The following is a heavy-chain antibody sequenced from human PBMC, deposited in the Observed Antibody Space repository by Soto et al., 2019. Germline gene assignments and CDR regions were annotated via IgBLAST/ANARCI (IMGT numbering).Heavy chain of an antibody. CDR2: ISGDGSTT. V-gene: IGHV3-11*01. Sequence: QAQLVESGGGLVKPGGSLRLSCAASGFTFSDYYTSWIRQAPGEGLEWVSYISGDGSTTYYADSVRGRFTISRDNAKNSLYLQMNSLRAEDTAVYYCASDRGADYLAFWGQGTLVTVSS. D-gene: IGHD3-10*01. J-gene: IGHJ4*02. CDR3: ASDRGADYLAF. CDR1: GFTFSDYY.